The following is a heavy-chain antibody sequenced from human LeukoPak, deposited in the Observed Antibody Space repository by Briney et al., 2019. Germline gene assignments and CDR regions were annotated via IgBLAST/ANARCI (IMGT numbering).Heavy chain of an antibody. CDR2: IYSGGTT. V-gene: IGHV3-53*01. Sequence: GGSLRLSCAASGFTVSTNYMNWVRQAPGKGLEWVSVIYSGGTTYCADSVKGRFTISRDNSKNTVYLQMNSLRAEDTAVYYCARSYSGSLNWFDPWGQGTLVTVSS. D-gene: IGHD1-26*01. J-gene: IGHJ5*02. CDR3: ARSYSGSLNWFDP. CDR1: GFTVSTNY.